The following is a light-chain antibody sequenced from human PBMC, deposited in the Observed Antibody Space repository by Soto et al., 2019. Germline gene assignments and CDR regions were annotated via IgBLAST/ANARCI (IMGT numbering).Light chain of an antibody. CDR2: GAS. CDR3: QQYGSSPKT. J-gene: IGKJ1*01. Sequence: EVVLTQSPGTLSLSRGERATLSCRASQSVSSSYLAWYQQKPGQAPRLLIYGASSRATGIPDRFSGSGPGTDFTLTISRLEPEDFAVYYCQQYGSSPKTLGQGTKVDIK. V-gene: IGKV3-20*01. CDR1: QSVSSSY.